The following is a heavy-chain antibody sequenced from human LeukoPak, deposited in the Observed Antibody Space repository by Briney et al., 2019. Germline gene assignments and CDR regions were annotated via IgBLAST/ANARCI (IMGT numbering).Heavy chain of an antibody. D-gene: IGHD3-10*01. Sequence: GGSLRLSCAASGFTFSSYWLNWVRQAPGKGLEWVAVISYDGSNKYYADSVKGRFTISRDNSKNTLYLQMNSLRAEDTAVYYCARGSGNDLLDYWGQGTLVTVSS. J-gene: IGHJ4*02. CDR1: GFTFSSYW. CDR3: ARGSGNDLLDY. V-gene: IGHV3-30*03. CDR2: ISYDGSNK.